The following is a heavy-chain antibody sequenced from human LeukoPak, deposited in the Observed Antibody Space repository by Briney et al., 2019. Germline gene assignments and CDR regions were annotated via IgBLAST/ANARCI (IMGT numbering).Heavy chain of an antibody. CDR3: ARDRYDSSAFDI. J-gene: IGHJ3*02. V-gene: IGHV4-39*07. CDR2: IYYSGST. CDR1: GGSISSSSYY. D-gene: IGHD3-22*01. Sequence: PSETLSLTCTVSGGSISSSSYYWGWIRQPPGKGLEWIGSIYYSGSTYYNPSLKSRVTISVDTSKNQFSLKLSSVTAADTAVYYCARDRYDSSAFDIWGQGTMVTVSS.